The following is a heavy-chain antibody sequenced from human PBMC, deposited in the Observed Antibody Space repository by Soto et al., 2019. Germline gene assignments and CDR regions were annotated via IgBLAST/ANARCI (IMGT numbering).Heavy chain of an antibody. CDR2: IYPGDSYT. D-gene: IGHD1-26*01. Sequence: GESLKISCKGSGYSFTSYRISWVRQMPGKGLEWMGSIYPGDSYTRYSPSFQGHVTISADKSISTAYLQWSSLKASDTAMYYCARAVDSGKGVYGLDVWGQGTTVAVSS. CDR3: ARAVDSGKGVYGLDV. J-gene: IGHJ6*02. V-gene: IGHV5-51*01. CDR1: GYSFTSYR.